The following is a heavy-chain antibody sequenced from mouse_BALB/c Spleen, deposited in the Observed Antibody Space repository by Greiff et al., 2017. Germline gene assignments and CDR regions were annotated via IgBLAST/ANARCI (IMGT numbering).Heavy chain of an antibody. V-gene: IGHV3-2*02. CDR3: ARGYYDYDQFAY. Sequence: EGQLVESGPGLVKPSQSLSLTCTVTGYSITSDYAWNWIRQFPGNKLEWMGYISYSGSTSYNPSLKSRISITRDTSKNQFFLQLNSVTTEDTATYYCARGYYDYDQFAYWGQGTLVTVSA. J-gene: IGHJ3*01. D-gene: IGHD2-4*01. CDR2: ISYSGST. CDR1: GYSITSDYA.